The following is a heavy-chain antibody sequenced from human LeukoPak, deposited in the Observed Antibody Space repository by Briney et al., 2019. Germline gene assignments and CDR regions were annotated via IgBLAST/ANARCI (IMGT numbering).Heavy chain of an antibody. CDR1: GGSFSGYY. Sequence: SETLSLTCAVYGGSFSGYYWSWIRQPPGKGLEWIGDINHSGSTNYNPSLKSRVTISVDTSKNQFSLKLSSVTAADTAVYYCARVRGGLFAWLLSRYFDYSGQGTLVTVSS. J-gene: IGHJ4*02. D-gene: IGHD3-9*01. CDR3: ARVRGGLFAWLLSRYFDY. V-gene: IGHV4-34*01. CDR2: INHSGST.